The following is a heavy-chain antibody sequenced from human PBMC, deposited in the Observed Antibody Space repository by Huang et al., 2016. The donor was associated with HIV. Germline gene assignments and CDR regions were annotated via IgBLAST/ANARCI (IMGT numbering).Heavy chain of an antibody. CDR1: GDSLSGFF. Sequence: QVRLDQWGAGLLKPSETLTLTCEVYGDSLSGFFWSWIRQSPGRGLEGIVEITQSGRTNYNPSLKSRVTIAIDTSKKQFSLKLKSVTADDTSTYYCARGRGTSWSFFDTWGQGSFVTVSS. J-gene: IGHJ5*02. CDR3: ARGRGTSWSFFDT. CDR2: ITQSGRT. V-gene: IGHV4-34*01. D-gene: IGHD2-2*01.